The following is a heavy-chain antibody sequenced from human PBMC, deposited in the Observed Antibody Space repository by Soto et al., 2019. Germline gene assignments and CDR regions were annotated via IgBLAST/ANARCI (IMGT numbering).Heavy chain of an antibody. V-gene: IGHV4-30-4*02. CDR1: GGSISSGGYY. J-gene: IGHJ6*02. CDR3: ARVPSPFDFYYAMDV. CDR2: IFSSGTT. D-gene: IGHD3-16*01. Sequence: SETLSLTCTVSGGSISSGGYYWNWIRQHPVKGLEWIGYIFSSGTTYYNPSLKSRLTMSLDTSQNQFSLKLNSVTAADTAVYFCARVPSPFDFYYAMDVWGQGTTVTVSS.